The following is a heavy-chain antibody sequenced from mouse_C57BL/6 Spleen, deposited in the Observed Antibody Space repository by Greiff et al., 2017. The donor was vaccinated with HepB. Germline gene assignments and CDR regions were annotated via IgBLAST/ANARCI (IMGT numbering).Heavy chain of an antibody. D-gene: IGHD1-1*01. CDR2: IRNKANNHAT. CDR1: GFTFSDAW. CDR3: TRRLLRYPFAY. J-gene: IGHJ3*01. V-gene: IGHV6-6*01. Sequence: EVHLVESGGGLVQPGGSMKLSCAASGFTFSDAWMDWVRQSPEKGLEWVAEIRNKANNHATYYAESVKGRFTISRDDSKSSVYLQMNSLRAEDTGIYYCTRRLLRYPFAYWGQGTLVTVSA.